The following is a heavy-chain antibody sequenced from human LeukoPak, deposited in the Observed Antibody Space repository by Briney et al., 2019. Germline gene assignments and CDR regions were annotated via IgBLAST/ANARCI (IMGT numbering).Heavy chain of an antibody. CDR1: GDSISRGDSY. CDR3: ARLTMAKRAMDV. D-gene: IGHD2-8*01. Sequence: SETLSLTCSVSGDSISRGDSYWGWIRQYPGKGLEWIGSIYHVGNPYNNPSLNSRLATMSVDPPKNQFSLRLTFVSAADTDGYLCARLTMAKRAMDVWGKGNTVTVSS. CDR2: IYHVGNP. J-gene: IGHJ6*04. V-gene: IGHV4-39*01.